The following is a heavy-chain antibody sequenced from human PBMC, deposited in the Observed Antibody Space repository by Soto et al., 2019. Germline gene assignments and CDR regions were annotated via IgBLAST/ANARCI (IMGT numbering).Heavy chain of an antibody. CDR1: VFSLRTTAVG. Sequence: QITLKESVPTLVEPTQTLTLTCTYSVFSLRTTAVGVGWIRQPPGKALEWLGIIYWNDDKRYSPSLKKRFNLTSYISNSQVVLKMANMDPVATATDYCANTWWLRFVYWGQGTLVIVSS. V-gene: IGHV2-5*01. D-gene: IGHD2-21*01. CDR2: IYWNDDK. CDR3: ANTWWLRFVY. J-gene: IGHJ4*02.